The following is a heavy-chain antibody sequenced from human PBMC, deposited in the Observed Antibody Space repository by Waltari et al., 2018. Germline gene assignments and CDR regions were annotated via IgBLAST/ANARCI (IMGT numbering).Heavy chain of an antibody. Sequence: EVQLVESGGGLVEPGGSLTLYCAASGFSFSNAWMSWVRQAPGKGLEWVGRIKSKTDGGTTEYAAPVKGRFTISRDESTNTLYLQMNSLKTEDTAMYYYTTYRPYSSDWGQGTLVTVSS. CDR2: IKSKTDGGTT. CDR3: TTYRPYSSD. V-gene: IGHV3-15*01. J-gene: IGHJ4*02. CDR1: GFSFSNAW. D-gene: IGHD6-25*01.